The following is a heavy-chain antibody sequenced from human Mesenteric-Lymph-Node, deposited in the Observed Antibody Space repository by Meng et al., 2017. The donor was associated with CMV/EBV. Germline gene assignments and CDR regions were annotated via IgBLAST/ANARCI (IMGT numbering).Heavy chain of an antibody. Sequence: SGYTLTSYAINWVRQAPGQGREWMGWINTNTGNPTFAQGFTGRFVFSLDTSVSTAYLQISSLKAEDTAVYYCARDYGATAGPTFHLDFWGRGTLVTVSS. CDR1: GYTLTSYA. CDR3: ARDYGATAGPTFHLDF. CDR2: INTNTGNP. V-gene: IGHV7-4-1*02. J-gene: IGHJ4*02. D-gene: IGHD6-13*01.